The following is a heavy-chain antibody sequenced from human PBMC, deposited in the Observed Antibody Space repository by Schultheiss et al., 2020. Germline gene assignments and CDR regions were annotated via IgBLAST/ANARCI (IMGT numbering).Heavy chain of an antibody. CDR2: MNPNSGNT. CDR3: VSSGWSEGNYYGMDV. D-gene: IGHD6-19*01. CDR1: GYTFTSYD. V-gene: IGHV1-8*01. Sequence: ASVKVSCKASGYTFTSYDINWVRQATGQGLEWMGWMNPNSGNTGYAQKFQGRVTMTRDTSTSTVYMELSSLRSEDTAVYYCVSSGWSEGNYYGMDVWGQGTTVTVSS. J-gene: IGHJ6*02.